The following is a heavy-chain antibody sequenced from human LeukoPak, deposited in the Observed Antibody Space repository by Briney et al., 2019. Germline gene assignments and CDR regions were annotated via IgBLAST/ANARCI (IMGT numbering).Heavy chain of an antibody. J-gene: IGHJ4*02. D-gene: IGHD3-10*01. CDR1: GYTFTDYY. V-gene: IGHV1-2*02. CDR2: INPNSGGT. Sequence: ASVKVSCKASGYTFTDYYMHWVRQAPGQGLEWMGWINPNSGGTNYAQKFQGRVTMTRDTSISTAYMELSSLRSEDTAVYYCARDPEHGSGNFDYWGQGTLVTVSS. CDR3: ARDPEHGSGNFDY.